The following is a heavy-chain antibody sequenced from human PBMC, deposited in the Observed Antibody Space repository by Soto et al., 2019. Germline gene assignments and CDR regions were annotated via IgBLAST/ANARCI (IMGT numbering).Heavy chain of an antibody. D-gene: IGHD3-3*01. J-gene: IGHJ4*02. CDR1: GYTFTSYY. CDR2: INPSGGST. CDR3: AGARRSSPGVGYFDY. V-gene: IGHV1-46*01. Sequence: GASVKVSCKASGYTFTSYYMHWVRQAPGQGLEWMGIINPSGGSTSYAQKFQGRVTMTRDTSTSTVYMELSSLRSEDTAVYYCAGARRSSPGVGYFDYWGQGTLVTVSS.